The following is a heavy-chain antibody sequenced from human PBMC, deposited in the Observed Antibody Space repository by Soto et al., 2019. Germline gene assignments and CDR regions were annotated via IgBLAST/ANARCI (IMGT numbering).Heavy chain of an antibody. J-gene: IGHJ6*02. D-gene: IGHD3-9*01. CDR2: IKQDGSEK. CDR1: GFTFSSYW. Sequence: EVQLVESGGGLVQPGGSLRLSCAASGFTFSSYWMSWVRQAPGKGLEWVANIKQDGSEKYYVDSVKGRFTISRDNAKNSLYLQMNSLRAEDTAVYYCARANYDILTGYEPYYYYGMDVWGQGTTVTVSS. CDR3: ARANYDILTGYEPYYYYGMDV. V-gene: IGHV3-7*03.